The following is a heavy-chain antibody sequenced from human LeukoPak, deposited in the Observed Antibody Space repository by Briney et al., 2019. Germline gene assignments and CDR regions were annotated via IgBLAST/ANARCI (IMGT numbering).Heavy chain of an antibody. CDR1: GFTFSSYA. J-gene: IGHJ6*02. D-gene: IGHD3-16*01. V-gene: IGHV3-23*01. CDR2: ISGSGGST. Sequence: PGGSLRLSCAASGFTFSSYAMSWVRQAPGKGLEWVSAISGSGGSTYYADSVKGRFTISRDNSKNTLYLQMNSLRAEDTAVYYCAKRGLYYYYYGMDVWGQGTTVTVSS. CDR3: AKRGLYYYYYGMDV.